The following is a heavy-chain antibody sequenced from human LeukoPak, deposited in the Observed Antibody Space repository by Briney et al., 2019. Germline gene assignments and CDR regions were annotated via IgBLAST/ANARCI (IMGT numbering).Heavy chain of an antibody. J-gene: IGHJ4*02. CDR1: GGAIISYH. CDR2: IYTSGST. D-gene: IGHD3-16*01. CDR3: ARVGDYALKD. V-gene: IGHV4-4*07. Sequence: SESLSLTCTVSGGAIISYHWSWIRQPAGKGLEWIGRIYTSGSTNYNPSLKSRVTMSVDTSKNHFSLKLSSVTAADTAVYYCARVGDYALKDWGQGTLVTVSS.